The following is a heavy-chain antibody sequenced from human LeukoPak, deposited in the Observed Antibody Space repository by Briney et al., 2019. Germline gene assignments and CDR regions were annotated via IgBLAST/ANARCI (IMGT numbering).Heavy chain of an antibody. CDR3: ARDGIAAEFDP. CDR1: GFTFSSYG. V-gene: IGHV3-33*01. J-gene: IGHJ5*02. Sequence: GGSLRLSCAASGFTFSSYGMHWVRQAPGKGLEWVAVIWYDGSNKYYADSVKGRFTISRDNSKNTLYLQMNSLRAEDTAVYYCARDGIAAEFDPWGQGTLVTVSS. D-gene: IGHD6-13*01. CDR2: IWYDGSNK.